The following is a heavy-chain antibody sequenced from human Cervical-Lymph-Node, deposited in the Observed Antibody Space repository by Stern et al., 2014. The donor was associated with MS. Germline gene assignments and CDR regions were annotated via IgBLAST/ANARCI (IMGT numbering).Heavy chain of an antibody. J-gene: IGHJ6*02. V-gene: IGHV1-69*01. CDR2: IMPIFRAT. CDR3: STYGDDFGMDI. CDR1: GGTSPKYA. Sequence: QVQLQESGAEVKKPGSSVTVSCKASGGTSPKYAISWARQAPGQGLEWMGGIMPIFRATYYAQKFQGRVTITADESTSTAYMELSSLTSEDTAKYYCSTYGDDFGMDIWGQGTTVTVSS. D-gene: IGHD4-17*01.